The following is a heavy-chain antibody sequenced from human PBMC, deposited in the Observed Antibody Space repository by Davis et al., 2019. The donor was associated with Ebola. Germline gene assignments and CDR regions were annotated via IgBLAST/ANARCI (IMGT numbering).Heavy chain of an antibody. D-gene: IGHD2-21*01. CDR2: VFYSGSS. Sequence: PSETLSLTCSVSGGSMTTNSAYWGWIRQPPGKGLEWIGSVFYSGSSHYNPSLKSRLTISVDTSKNQFSLRLNAVTAADTAIYYCAREGYRGGGFDHWGQGTLVPVSS. CDR3: AREGYRGGGFDH. V-gene: IGHV4-39*07. J-gene: IGHJ4*02. CDR1: GGSMTTNSAY.